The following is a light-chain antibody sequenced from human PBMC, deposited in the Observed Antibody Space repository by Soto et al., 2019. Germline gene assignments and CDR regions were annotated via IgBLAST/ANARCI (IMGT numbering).Light chain of an antibody. CDR2: GNT. J-gene: IGLJ2*01. V-gene: IGLV1-40*01. CDR1: SSNIGAGFH. CDR3: QSYDSSLDVV. Sequence: QAVVTQPPSVSGAPGQRVTISCTGSSSNIGAGFHVHWYQQLPGTAPKLLIYGNTNRPSGVPDRFSGSTSGTSASLAITGLQADDEADYYCQSYDSSLDVVFGGGTKLTVL.